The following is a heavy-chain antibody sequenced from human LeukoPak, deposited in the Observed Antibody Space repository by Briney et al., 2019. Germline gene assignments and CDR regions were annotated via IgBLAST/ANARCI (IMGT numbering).Heavy chain of an antibody. CDR2: IRDKSNSYAT. CDR1: GFTFSGSA. J-gene: IGHJ4*02. Sequence: GGSLGLSCAASGFTFSGSAIHWVRQASGKGLEWVGRIRDKSNSYATAYAASVKGRFTISRDDSKNTAYLQMNSLKTEDTAVYYCTRQPNFDFWGQGTLVTVSS. V-gene: IGHV3-73*01. CDR3: TRQPNFDF.